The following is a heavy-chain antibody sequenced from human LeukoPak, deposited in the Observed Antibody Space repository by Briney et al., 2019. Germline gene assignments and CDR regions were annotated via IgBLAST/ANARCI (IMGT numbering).Heavy chain of an antibody. Sequence: GGSLRLSCAASGFTFSSYAMSCARQAPGKGLEWVSALSGGAVGTYHADSVKGRFTISRDDSKNTVYLQMNSLRADDTAVYYCAKGWSSSLLPNYFDHWGQGTLVTVSS. V-gene: IGHV3-23*01. CDR2: LSGGAVGT. J-gene: IGHJ4*02. CDR3: AKGWSSSLLPNYFDH. CDR1: GFTFSSYA. D-gene: IGHD6-13*01.